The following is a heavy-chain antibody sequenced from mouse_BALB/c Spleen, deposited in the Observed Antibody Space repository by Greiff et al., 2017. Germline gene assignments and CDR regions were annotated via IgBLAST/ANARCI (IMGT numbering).Heavy chain of an antibody. CDR1: GFAFSSYD. V-gene: IGHV5-12-1*01. CDR2: ISSGGGST. D-gene: IGHD4-1*01. CDR3: ARQTGGDY. J-gene: IGHJ2*01. Sequence: EVKVVESGGGLVKPGGSLKLSCAASGFAFSSYDMSWVRQTPEKRLEWVAYISSGGGSTYYPDTVKGRFTISRDNAKNTLYLQMSSLKSEDTAMYYCARQTGGDYWGQGTTLTVSS.